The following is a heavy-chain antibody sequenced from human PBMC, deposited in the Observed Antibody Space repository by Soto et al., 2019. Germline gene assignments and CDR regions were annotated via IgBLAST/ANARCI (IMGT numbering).Heavy chain of an antibody. D-gene: IGHD1-1*01. CDR1: GGSFSGYY. CDR3: ARGDTTGHYYYGMDV. V-gene: IGHV4-34*01. Sequence: QVQLQQWGAGLLKPSETLSLTCAVYGGSFSGYYWSWIRQPPGKGLEWIGEINHSGSTNYNPSLKRRGTLSVDTSKNQFSLKLSSVTAADTAVYYCARGDTTGHYYYGMDVWGQGTTVTVSS. CDR2: INHSGST. J-gene: IGHJ6*02.